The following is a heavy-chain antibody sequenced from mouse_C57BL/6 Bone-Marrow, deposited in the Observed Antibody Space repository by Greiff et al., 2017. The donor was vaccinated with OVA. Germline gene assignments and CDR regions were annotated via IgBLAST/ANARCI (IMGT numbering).Heavy chain of an antibody. CDR3: TTCPYYYGSSQYFDY. D-gene: IGHD1-1*01. V-gene: IGHV14-4*01. CDR1: GFNIKDDY. Sequence: EVKLVESGAELVRPGASVKLSCTASGFNIKDDYMHWVKQRPEQGLEWIGWIDPENGDTEYASKFQGKATITADTSSNTAYLQLSSLTSEDTAVYYCTTCPYYYGSSQYFDYWGQGTTLTVSS. CDR2: IDPENGDT. J-gene: IGHJ2*01.